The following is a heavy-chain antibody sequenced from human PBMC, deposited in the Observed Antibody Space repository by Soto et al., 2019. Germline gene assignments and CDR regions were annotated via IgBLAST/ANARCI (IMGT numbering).Heavy chain of an antibody. CDR3: ERHIVGATDGYYYYGMDV. D-gene: IGHD1-26*01. J-gene: IGHJ6*02. CDR2: IYYSGST. Sequence: QVQLQESGPGLVKPSETLSLTCTASGGFISSYYWSWIRQPPGKGLEWIGYIYYSGSTKYNPSLKSRITISVDTSKNQISLKLISVTAADTAVYYCERHIVGATDGYYYYGMDVWGQGTTVTVSS. V-gene: IGHV4-59*08. CDR1: GGFISSYY.